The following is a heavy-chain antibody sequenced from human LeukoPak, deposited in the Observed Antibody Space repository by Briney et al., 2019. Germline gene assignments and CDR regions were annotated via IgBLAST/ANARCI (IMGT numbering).Heavy chain of an antibody. CDR2: ISTTSSYI. CDR1: GFTFSSYT. J-gene: IGHJ6*03. V-gene: IGHV3-21*01. D-gene: IGHD4-11*01. CDR3: ARRPFTPTTVTTSSFYMYV. Sequence: GGSLRLSCAASGFTFSSYTMNWVRQAPGKGLEWVSSISTTSSYIYYADSVKGRFTISRDNAKNSLYLQMNSLRAEDTAVYYCARRPFTPTTVTTSSFYMYVWGKGTTVTVSS.